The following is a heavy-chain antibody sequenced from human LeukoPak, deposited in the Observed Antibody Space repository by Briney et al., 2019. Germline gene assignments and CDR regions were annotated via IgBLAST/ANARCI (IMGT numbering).Heavy chain of an antibody. CDR3: AKDADSYGMDV. V-gene: IGHV3-9*01. CDR2: ISWNSGSI. Sequence: GGSLRLSCAASGFTFDDYAMHWVRQAPGKGLEWVSGISWNSGSIGYADSVKGRFTISRDKAKNSLYLQMNSLGAEATALYYCAKDADSYGMDVWGQGTTVTVSS. CDR1: GFTFDDYA. J-gene: IGHJ6*02.